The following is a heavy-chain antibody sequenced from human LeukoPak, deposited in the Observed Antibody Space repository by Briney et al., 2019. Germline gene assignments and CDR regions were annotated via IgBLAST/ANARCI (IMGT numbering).Heavy chain of an antibody. CDR3: ARGRRSGYSYGFYFDY. D-gene: IGHD5-18*01. CDR2: IYNADTT. J-gene: IGHJ4*02. Sequence: GGSLRLSCAASGFTFSSYAMNWVRQAPGKGLEWVSVIYNADTTFYADSVKGRFSISRDNSKNTLYLQMNSLRAEDTAVYFCARGRRSGYSYGFYFDYWGQGTLVTVSS. V-gene: IGHV3-66*01. CDR1: GFTFSSYA.